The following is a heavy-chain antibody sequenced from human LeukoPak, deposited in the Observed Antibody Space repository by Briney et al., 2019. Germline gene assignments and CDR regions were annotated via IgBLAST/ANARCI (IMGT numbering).Heavy chain of an antibody. CDR1: GYTFTSYD. J-gene: IGHJ4*02. CDR2: INPSGGST. CDR3: ARESLGDCSGGSCSPNFDY. D-gene: IGHD2-15*01. V-gene: IGHV1-46*01. Sequence: ASVKVPCKASGYTFTSYDMHWVRQAPGQGLEWMGIINPSGGSTSYAQKFQGRVTMTRDTSTSTVYMELSSLRSEDTAVYYCARESLGDCSGGSCSPNFDYWGQGTLVTVSS.